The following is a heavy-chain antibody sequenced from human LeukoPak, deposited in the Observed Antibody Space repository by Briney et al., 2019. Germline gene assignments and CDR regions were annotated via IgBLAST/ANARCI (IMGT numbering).Heavy chain of an antibody. CDR1: GFTFSSYG. V-gene: IGHV3-30*18. CDR2: ISYDGSNK. J-gene: IGHJ6*02. D-gene: IGHD3-22*01. Sequence: PGGSLRLSCAASGFTFSSYGMQWVRQAPGKGLEWVAVISYDGSNKYYADSVKGRFTISRDNSKNTLYLQMNSLRAEDTAVYYCAKDRITYYYDSSGSYYYYGMDVWGQGTTVTVSS. CDR3: AKDRITYYYDSSGSYYYYGMDV.